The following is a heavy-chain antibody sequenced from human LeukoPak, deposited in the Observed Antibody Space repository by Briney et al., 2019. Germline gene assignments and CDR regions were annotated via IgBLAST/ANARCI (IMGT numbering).Heavy chain of an antibody. CDR1: GVTFSNYN. D-gene: IGHD1-1*01. V-gene: IGHV3-21*04. J-gene: IGHJ4*02. CDR2: ITSSSSYT. Sequence: PAGTLRLSCAVPGVTFSNYNLNWVWQPPGQGLGLISAITSSSSYTFYADSVKGRFTIFRDNSKNTLYPQMNSPIAADTAVYYFAKDRVNCKTGGERYCGQGTLVTVSS. CDR3: AKDRVNCKTGGERY.